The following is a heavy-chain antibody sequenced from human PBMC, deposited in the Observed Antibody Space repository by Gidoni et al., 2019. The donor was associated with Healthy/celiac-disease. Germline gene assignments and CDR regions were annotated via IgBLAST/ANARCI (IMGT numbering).Heavy chain of an antibody. CDR2: IWYDGSNK. D-gene: IGHD1-20*01. J-gene: IGHJ4*02. CDR1: GFTFSIFG. Sequence: QVQLVASGGGVVQPGRSLRLSCAASGFTFSIFGMHWARQAPGKGLEGVAVIWYDGSNKYYADSVKGRFTISRDNSKNTLYLQMNSLRAEDTAVYYCARDRTPFNWNYFLYWGQGTLVTVSS. CDR3: ARDRTPFNWNYFLY. V-gene: IGHV3-33*08.